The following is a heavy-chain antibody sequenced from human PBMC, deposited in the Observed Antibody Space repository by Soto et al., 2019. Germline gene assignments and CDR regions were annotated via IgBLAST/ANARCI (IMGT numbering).Heavy chain of an antibody. CDR1: GGSISSYY. Sequence: SETLSLTCTVSGGSISSYYWSWVRQPPGKGLEWIGYIYYSGSTNYNPSLKSRVTISVDTSKNQFSLKLSSVTAADTAVYYCARGYGDGAGAFDIWGQGTMVTVSS. CDR3: ARGYGDGAGAFDI. CDR2: IYYSGST. D-gene: IGHD4-17*01. V-gene: IGHV4-59*01. J-gene: IGHJ3*02.